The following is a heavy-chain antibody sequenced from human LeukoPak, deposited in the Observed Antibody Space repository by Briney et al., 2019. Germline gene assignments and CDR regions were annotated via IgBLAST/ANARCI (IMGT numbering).Heavy chain of an antibody. J-gene: IGHJ2*01. CDR2: IYYSGST. Sequence: PSETLSLTCTVSGGSISSYYWGWIRQPPGKGLEWIGSIYYSGSTYYNPSLKSRVTISVDTSKNQFSLKLSSVTAADTAVYYCARDPGRGVYWYFDLWGRGTLVTVSS. CDR1: GGSISSYY. D-gene: IGHD3-3*01. CDR3: ARDPGRGVYWYFDL. V-gene: IGHV4-39*07.